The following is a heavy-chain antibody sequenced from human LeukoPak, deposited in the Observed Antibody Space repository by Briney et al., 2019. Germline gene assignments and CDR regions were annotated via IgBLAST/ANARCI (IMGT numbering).Heavy chain of an antibody. CDR1: GFTFSSYA. D-gene: IGHD5-12*01. CDR3: ARDGYSGYDARFDY. Sequence: GGSLRLSCAASGFTFSSYAMSWVRQAPGKGLEWVSYISSSGSTIYYADSVKGRFTISRDNAKNSLYLQMNSLRAEDTAVYYCARDGYSGYDARFDYWGQGTLVTVSS. J-gene: IGHJ4*02. CDR2: ISSSGSTI. V-gene: IGHV3-48*04.